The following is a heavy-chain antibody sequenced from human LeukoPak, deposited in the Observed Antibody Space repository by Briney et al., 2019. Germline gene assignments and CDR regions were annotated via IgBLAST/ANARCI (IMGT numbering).Heavy chain of an antibody. D-gene: IGHD3-22*01. Sequence: GGSLRLSCAASGFTVSSNYMSWFRQAPGKGLEWVSVIYSGGSTYYADSVKGRFTISRDNSKNTLYLQVNSLRAEDTAVYYCASGTYYYDSSGSPFDYWGQGTLVTVSS. V-gene: IGHV3-53*01. CDR3: ASGTYYYDSSGSPFDY. J-gene: IGHJ4*02. CDR2: IYSGGST. CDR1: GFTVSSNY.